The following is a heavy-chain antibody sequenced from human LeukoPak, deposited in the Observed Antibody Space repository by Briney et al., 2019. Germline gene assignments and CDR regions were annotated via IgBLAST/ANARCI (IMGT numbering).Heavy chain of an antibody. Sequence: SQTLSLTCAISGDSVSNNIATWNWVRLSPSRGLEWLGRTYYRSRWGNDYAISVKGRITINPDTSRNQFSLQLNSVTPEDTAVYYCVRDSDDYYWALDFWGQGTPVTVSS. V-gene: IGHV6-1*01. CDR2: TYYRSRWGN. D-gene: IGHD3-10*01. J-gene: IGHJ4*02. CDR3: VRDSDDYYWALDF. CDR1: GDSVSNNIAT.